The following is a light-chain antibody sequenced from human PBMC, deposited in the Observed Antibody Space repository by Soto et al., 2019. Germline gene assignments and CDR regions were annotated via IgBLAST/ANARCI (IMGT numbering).Light chain of an antibody. CDR2: EVS. CDR1: SSDVGGYNY. Sequence: QSVLTQPPSASGSPGQSVTISCTGTSSDVGGYNYVSWYQQHPGKAPKLMISEVSKRPSGVPDRFSGSKSGNTASLTVSGLQAEDEADYYCSSYAGSNWVFGGGTKPTVL. V-gene: IGLV2-8*01. CDR3: SSYAGSNWV. J-gene: IGLJ2*01.